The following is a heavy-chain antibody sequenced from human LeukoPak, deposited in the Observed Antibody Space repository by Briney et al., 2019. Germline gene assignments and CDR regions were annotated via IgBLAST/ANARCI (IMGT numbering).Heavy chain of an antibody. CDR3: ASSKLGVYAFDI. J-gene: IGHJ3*02. Sequence: SETLSLTCTVSGGSISSGGYYWSWIRQPAGKGLEWIGRIYTSGSTSYNPSHKSRVTISVDTSKNQFSLKLSSVIAADTAVYYCASSKLGVYAFDIWGQGTMVTVSS. D-gene: IGHD7-27*01. CDR1: GGSISSGGYY. V-gene: IGHV4-61*02. CDR2: IYTSGST.